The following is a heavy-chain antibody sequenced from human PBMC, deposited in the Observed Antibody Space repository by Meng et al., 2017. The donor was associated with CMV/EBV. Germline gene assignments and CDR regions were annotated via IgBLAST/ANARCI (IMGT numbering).Heavy chain of an antibody. D-gene: IGHD3-3*01. J-gene: IGHJ4*02. CDR3: ARDARGGFTIFGVVIPCDY. V-gene: IGHV3-7*03. CDR1: GFTFSSYW. Sequence: GESLKISCAASGFTFSSYWMSWVRQAPGKGLEWVANIKQDGSEKYYVDSVKGRFTISRDNAKNSLYLQMNSLRAEDTAVYYCARDARGGFTIFGVVIPCDYWGQGTLVTVSS. CDR2: IKQDGSEK.